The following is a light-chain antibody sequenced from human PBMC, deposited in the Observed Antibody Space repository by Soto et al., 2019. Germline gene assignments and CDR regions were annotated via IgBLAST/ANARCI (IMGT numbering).Light chain of an antibody. CDR2: DAS. V-gene: IGKV1-9*01. CDR1: QGISSY. J-gene: IGKJ4*01. CDR3: QQYDSYPLT. Sequence: IQLTQSPSSLSASVGDRVTITCRASQGISSYLGWYQQKPGKAPNLLIYDASTLHSGVPSRFSGGGSGTDFTLTISSLQPEDFATYYCQQYDSYPLTFGGGTKVDIK.